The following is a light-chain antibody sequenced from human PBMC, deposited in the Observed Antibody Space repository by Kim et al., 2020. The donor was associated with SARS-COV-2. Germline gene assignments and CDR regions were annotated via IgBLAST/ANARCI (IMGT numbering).Light chain of an antibody. CDR3: QQYYNWPLT. Sequence: SVSPGESATLSCRASQSVTSYLAWYQQKPGQAPRLLIDDASTRATGIPARFSGSGSGTEFTLTISSLQSEDFAVYYCQQYYNWPLTFGGGTKLEI. CDR2: DAS. CDR1: QSVTSY. J-gene: IGKJ4*01. V-gene: IGKV3D-15*01.